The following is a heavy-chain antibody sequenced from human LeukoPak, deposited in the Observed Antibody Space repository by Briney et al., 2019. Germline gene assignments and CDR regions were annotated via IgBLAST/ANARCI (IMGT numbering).Heavy chain of an antibody. Sequence: GGSLRLSCAASGFTFSSYEMNWVRQAPGKGLEWVSYISSSSSTIYYADSVKGRFTISRDNAKNSLYLQMNSLRAEDTAVYYCARTYFGYGWGQGTLVTVSS. CDR2: ISSSSSTI. CDR1: GFTFSSYE. V-gene: IGHV3-48*03. D-gene: IGHD3-10*01. J-gene: IGHJ4*02. CDR3: ARTYFGYG.